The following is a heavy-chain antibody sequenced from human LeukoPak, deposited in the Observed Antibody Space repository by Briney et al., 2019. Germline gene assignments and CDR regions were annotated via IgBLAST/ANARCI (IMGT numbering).Heavy chain of an antibody. Sequence: HAGGSLRLSCAASGFTFSSYAMHWVRQAPGKGLEYVSAISSNGGSTYYANSVKGRFTISRDNSKNTLYLQMGSLRAEDMAVYYCARIGSAMVRGVYAAEYYMDVWGKGTTVTVSS. CDR1: GFTFSSYA. J-gene: IGHJ6*03. D-gene: IGHD3-10*01. CDR3: ARIGSAMVRGVYAAEYYMDV. V-gene: IGHV3-64*01. CDR2: ISSNGGST.